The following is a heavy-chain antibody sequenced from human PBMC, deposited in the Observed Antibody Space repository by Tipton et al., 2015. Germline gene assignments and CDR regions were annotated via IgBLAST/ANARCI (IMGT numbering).Heavy chain of an antibody. CDR1: GGSIPGYY. J-gene: IGHJ1*01. D-gene: IGHD3-22*01. Sequence: LRLSCAVSGGSIPGYYWSWIRQPPGKELEWIGYIQYSGSTNYNPSLKSRVTISVDTSKTQFSLKMSSVTASDTAVYYCARASIIQGYYHDSSRYYLFNSWGQGTLVTVSS. CDR3: ARASIIQGYYHDSSRYYLFNS. V-gene: IGHV4-59*01. CDR2: IQYSGST.